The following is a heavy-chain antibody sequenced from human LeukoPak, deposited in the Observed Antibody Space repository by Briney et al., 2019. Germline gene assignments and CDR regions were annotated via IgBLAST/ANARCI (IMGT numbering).Heavy chain of an antibody. D-gene: IGHD3-10*01. CDR3: ARGFSGSYVPIDY. CDR2: INPNSGGT. CDR1: GYTFTGYY. J-gene: IGHJ4*02. Sequence: ASVKVSCKASGYTFTGYYMHWVRQAPGQGLEWMGWINPNSGGTNYAQKFQGRVTMTRDTSISTAYMELSRLRSDDTAVYYCARGFSGSYVPIDYWGQGTLVTVSS. V-gene: IGHV1-2*02.